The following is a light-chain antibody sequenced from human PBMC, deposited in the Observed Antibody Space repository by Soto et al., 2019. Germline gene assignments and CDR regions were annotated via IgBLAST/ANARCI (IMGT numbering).Light chain of an antibody. CDR3: AAWDDSLNYV. CDR2: SNN. Sequence: QSVLTQPPSASGTPGQTVTISCSGSSSNIGSKTVNWYQELPGTAPKLLIYSNNRRPSGVPDRFSGSKSGTSASLAISGLQSEDEADYYCAAWDDSLNYVFGTGTKVTVL. V-gene: IGLV1-44*01. CDR1: SSNIGSKT. J-gene: IGLJ1*01.